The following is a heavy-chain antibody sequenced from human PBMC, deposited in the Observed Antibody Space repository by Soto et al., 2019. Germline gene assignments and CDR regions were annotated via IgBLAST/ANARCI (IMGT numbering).Heavy chain of an antibody. J-gene: IGHJ4*02. CDR2: INHSGST. D-gene: IGHD3-10*01. CDR3: ARFSITMVRGVIRYAGQFDY. CDR1: GGSFSGYY. Sequence: LSLTCAVYGGSFSGYYWSWIRQPPGKGLEWIGEINHSGSTNYNPSLKSRVTISVDTSKNQFSLKLSSVTAADTAVYYCARFSITMVRGVIRYAGQFDYWGQGTLVTVSS. V-gene: IGHV4-34*01.